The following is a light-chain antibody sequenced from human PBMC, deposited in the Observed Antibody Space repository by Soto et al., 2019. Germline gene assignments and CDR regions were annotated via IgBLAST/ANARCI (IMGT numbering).Light chain of an antibody. CDR1: QSVSSN. Sequence: EIVMTQAPATLSVAPGERVTLSGMASQSVSSNFAWYPQIHRPAPRLVTYGASTRATGIPARFSGSGAGTEFTLNITRLKAEDLAVYYCQPYNNWPRTFGQGTKVDIK. CDR3: QPYNNWPRT. J-gene: IGKJ1*01. CDR2: GAS. V-gene: IGKV3-15*01.